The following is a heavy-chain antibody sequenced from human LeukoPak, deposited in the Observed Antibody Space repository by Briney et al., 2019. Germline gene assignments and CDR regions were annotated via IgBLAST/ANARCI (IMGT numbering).Heavy chain of an antibody. D-gene: IGHD2-2*01. CDR2: ISGSSGST. Sequence: GGSLRLSCAAPGFTFSSYAMSGVRPAPGKGLEWGSGISGSSGSTYYADSVKGRFTIARDNYKNTLYMQINSVRAEATDVYYSAKEGIVVVPAAMDYWGQGTLVTVSS. V-gene: IGHV3-23*01. J-gene: IGHJ4*02. CDR3: AKEGIVVVPAAMDY. CDR1: GFTFSSYA.